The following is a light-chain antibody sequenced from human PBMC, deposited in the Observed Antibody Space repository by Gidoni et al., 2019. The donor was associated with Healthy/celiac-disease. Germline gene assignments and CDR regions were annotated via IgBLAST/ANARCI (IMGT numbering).Light chain of an antibody. CDR3: QHSYSTLVT. Sequence: DSQMTLTPSSLSASVGVRVTITCPTSQSISSYLNWYQQKPGKAPMLLFYAASSLQSGVPSRFSGSGSATDFPLTISRLQPEDFATYYCQHSYSTLVTFGQGTRLEIK. CDR2: AAS. J-gene: IGKJ5*01. CDR1: QSISSY. V-gene: IGKV1-39*01.